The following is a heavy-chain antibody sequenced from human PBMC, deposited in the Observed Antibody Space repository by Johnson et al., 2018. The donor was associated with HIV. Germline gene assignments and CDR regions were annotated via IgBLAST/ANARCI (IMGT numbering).Heavy chain of an antibody. J-gene: IGHJ3*02. V-gene: IGHV3-64*01. CDR3: ARARYTSDWYLYDAFDI. D-gene: IGHD6-13*01. CDR1: GFTFSTYA. Sequence: EVQLVESGGGLVQPGGSLRLSCADSGFTFSTYAMHWVRQAPGKGLEYVSGVSSNGGKTYYANSVKGRFTISRDNSKNTLYLQMGSLRTEDMAVYHCARARYTSDWYLYDAFDIWGQGTMVTVSS. CDR2: VSSNGGKT.